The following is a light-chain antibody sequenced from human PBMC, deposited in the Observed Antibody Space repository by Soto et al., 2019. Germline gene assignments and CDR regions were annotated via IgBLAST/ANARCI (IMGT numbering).Light chain of an antibody. CDR3: SSYTTISTYV. CDR2: EVS. CDR1: SSDVGGYNY. Sequence: QSVLTQPASVSGSPGQSITISCTGTSSDVGGYNYVSWYQQHPGKAPKLMLYEVSNRPSGVSNRFSGSKSGNTASLTISGLQAEDEADYYCSSYTTISTYVFXTGTKVTVL. V-gene: IGLV2-14*01. J-gene: IGLJ1*01.